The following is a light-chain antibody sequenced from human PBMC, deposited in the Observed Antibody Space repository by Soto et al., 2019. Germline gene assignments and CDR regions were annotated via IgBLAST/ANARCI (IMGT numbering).Light chain of an antibody. CDR1: QSLRGT. Sequence: EVVITQSLDALTVSPGERATLSCRVSQSLRGTVDWYQQRPGQGPRLIMYGAGTRDDGIPARVSGSGSGTELTLTLSSLRFEAFEFSVCQYRSNWPCPRTFGGGTKVDIK. CDR3: QYRSNWPCPRT. CDR2: GAG. V-gene: IGKV3-15*01. J-gene: IGKJ4*01.